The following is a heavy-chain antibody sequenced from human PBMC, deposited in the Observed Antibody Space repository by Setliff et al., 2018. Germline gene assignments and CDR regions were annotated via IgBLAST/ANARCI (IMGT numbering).Heavy chain of an antibody. V-gene: IGHV1-2*02. Sequence: GASVKVSCKASGYMFRSYGINWMRQAPGQGFEWMGWINPNSGGTNYAQKFQGRVTMAWDTSISTAYMDLSRLTSDDTATYYCAGVDVLTASPFWGQGTLVTVSS. CDR3: AGVDVLTASPF. CDR2: INPNSGGT. J-gene: IGHJ4*02. CDR1: GYMFRSYG. D-gene: IGHD3-9*01.